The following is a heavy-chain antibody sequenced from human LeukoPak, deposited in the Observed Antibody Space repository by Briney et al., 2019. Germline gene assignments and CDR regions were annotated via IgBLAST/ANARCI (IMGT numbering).Heavy chain of an antibody. CDR3: ARDPQRGFQADDAFDI. V-gene: IGHV1-46*01. Sequence: ASVKVSCKASGYTFTSYYMHWVRQAPGQGLEWMGIINPSGGSTSYAQKFQGRVTMTRDMSTSTVYMELSSLRSEDTDVYYCARDPQRGFQADDAFDIWGQGTMVTVSS. J-gene: IGHJ3*02. CDR2: INPSGGST. D-gene: IGHD6-25*01. CDR1: GYTFTSYY.